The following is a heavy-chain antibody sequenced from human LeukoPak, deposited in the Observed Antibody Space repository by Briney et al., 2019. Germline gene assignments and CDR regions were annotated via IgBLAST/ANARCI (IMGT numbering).Heavy chain of an antibody. D-gene: IGHD6-19*01. V-gene: IGHV3-48*03. CDR3: ASPGSIAVAGTAFDY. Sequence: SGGSLRLSCAASGFTFSSYXXXXXXXAXXXXLXXXXXXSXXXXTIXYAXXXXXXXXXSXDXAKNSLYLQMNSLRAEDTAVYYCASPGSIAVAGTAFDYWGQGTLVTVSS. J-gene: IGHJ4*02. CDR1: GFTFSSYX. CDR2: XSXXXXTI.